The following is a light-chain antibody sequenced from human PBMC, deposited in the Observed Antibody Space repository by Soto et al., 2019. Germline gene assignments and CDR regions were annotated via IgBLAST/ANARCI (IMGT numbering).Light chain of an antibody. CDR2: END. Sequence: QSVLTQPPSASAAPGQKVTISCSGSSSNTGNNYVSWYQQLPGTAPKLLIYENDKRPSGIPDRFSGSKSGTSATLGITGLQTGDEADYYCATWDSSLSAGLFGTGTKVTVL. CDR3: ATWDSSLSAGL. CDR1: SSNTGNNY. J-gene: IGLJ1*01. V-gene: IGLV1-51*02.